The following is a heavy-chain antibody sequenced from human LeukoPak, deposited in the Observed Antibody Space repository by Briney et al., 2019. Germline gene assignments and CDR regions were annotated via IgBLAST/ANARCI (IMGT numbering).Heavy chain of an antibody. Sequence: ASVKVSFKASGYTFTSYGISWVRQAPGQGLEWMGWISAYNGNTNYAQKLQGRVTMTTDTSTSTAYMELRSLRSDDTAVYYCARDNSSYYDILTGYYTPLDYWGQGTLVTVSS. V-gene: IGHV1-18*01. D-gene: IGHD3-9*01. CDR1: GYTFTSYG. CDR3: ARDNSSYYDILTGYYTPLDY. J-gene: IGHJ4*02. CDR2: ISAYNGNT.